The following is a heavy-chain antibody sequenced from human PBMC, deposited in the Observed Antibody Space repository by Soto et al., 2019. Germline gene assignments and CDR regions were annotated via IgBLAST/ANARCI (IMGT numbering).Heavy chain of an antibody. CDR2: ISSSSSYI. CDR3: ARDRGAMDITDAFDI. Sequence: GGSLRLSCAASGFTFSSYSMNWVRQAPGKGLEWVSSISSSSSYIYYADSVKGRFTISRDNAKNSLYLQMNSLRAEDTAVYYCARDRGAMDITDAFDIWGQGTMVTVSS. CDR1: GFTFSSYS. D-gene: IGHD3-10*01. J-gene: IGHJ3*02. V-gene: IGHV3-21*01.